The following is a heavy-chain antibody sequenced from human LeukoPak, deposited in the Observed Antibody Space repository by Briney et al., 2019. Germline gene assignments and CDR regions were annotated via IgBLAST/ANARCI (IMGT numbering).Heavy chain of an antibody. CDR3: ARVKMGATVSDFYYYYMDV. J-gene: IGHJ6*03. CDR2: IIGNGGRA. CDR1: GFTFNAYT. V-gene: IGHV3-64*02. Sequence: GGSLRLSCEASGFTFNAYTIHWVRQAPGGRLESVSAIIGNGGRAYYADSVKGRFTISRDNSRNTLYLQMGSLRTEDMAVYYCARVKMGATVSDFYYYYMDVWGKGTTVTVSS. D-gene: IGHD1-26*01.